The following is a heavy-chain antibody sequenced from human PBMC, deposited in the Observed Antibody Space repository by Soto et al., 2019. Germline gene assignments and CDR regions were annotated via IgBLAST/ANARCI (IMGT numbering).Heavy chain of an antibody. V-gene: IGHV3-23*01. J-gene: IGHJ4*02. Sequence: GSLRLSCAASGFTFTSYAMGWVRQAPGKGLEWVSVISSGGSTYYADSVRGRFTISRDNSKDTLSLQMNSLRAEDTAVYYCAKRRGAGGHFDYWGQGALVTVSS. D-gene: IGHD2-15*01. CDR3: AKRRGAGGHFDY. CDR2: ISSGGST. CDR1: GFTFTSYA.